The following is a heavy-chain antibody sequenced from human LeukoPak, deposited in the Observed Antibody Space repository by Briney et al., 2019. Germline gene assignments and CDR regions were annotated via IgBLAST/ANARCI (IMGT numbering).Heavy chain of an antibody. CDR3: ARGPYYDFWSGCHASSYFDY. V-gene: IGHV4-34*01. Sequence: SETLSLTCAVYGGSFSGYYWSWIRQPPGKGLEWIGEINHSGSTNYNPSLKSRVTISVDTSKNQFSLKLSSVTAADTAVYYCARGPYYDFWSGCHASSYFDYWGQGTLVTVSS. J-gene: IGHJ4*02. D-gene: IGHD3-3*01. CDR2: INHSGST. CDR1: GGSFSGYY.